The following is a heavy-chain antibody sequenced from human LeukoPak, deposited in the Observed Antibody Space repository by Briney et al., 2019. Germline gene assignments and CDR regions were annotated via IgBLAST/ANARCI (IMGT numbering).Heavy chain of an antibody. CDR3: ARHYDFWSGYPADWFDP. Sequence: QSSETLSLTCTVSGGSISSYYWSWIRQPPGKGLEWIGYIYYSGSTNYNPSLKSRVTISVDTSKNQFSLKLSSVTAADTAVYYCARHYDFWSGYPADWFDPWGQGTLVTVSS. D-gene: IGHD3-3*01. CDR1: GGSISSYY. J-gene: IGHJ5*02. CDR2: IYYSGST. V-gene: IGHV4-59*08.